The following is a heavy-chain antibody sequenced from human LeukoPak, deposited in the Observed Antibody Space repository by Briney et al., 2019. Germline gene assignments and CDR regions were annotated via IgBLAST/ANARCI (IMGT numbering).Heavy chain of an antibody. J-gene: IGHJ4*02. V-gene: IGHV3-64*01. D-gene: IGHD5/OR15-5a*01. CDR1: GFTFSTYA. CDR2: ISSNGGST. Sequence: GGSLRLSCVASGFTFSTYAMNWVRQAPGKGLEYVSAISSNGGSTYYANSVKGRFTISRDNSKNTLYLQMGSLRAEDMAVYYCARDASTPQPTYYFDHWGQGTLVTVSS. CDR3: ARDASTPQPTYYFDH.